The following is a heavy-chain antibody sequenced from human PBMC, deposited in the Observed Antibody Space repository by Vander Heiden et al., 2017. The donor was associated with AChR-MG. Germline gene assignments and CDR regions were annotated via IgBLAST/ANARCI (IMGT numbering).Heavy chain of an antibody. CDR2: INHSGST. J-gene: IGHJ2*01. D-gene: IGHD4-17*01. CDR1: GGSFSGFY. CDR3: ARGGNGDLYWYFDL. Sequence: QVQLQQWGAGLLKPSETLSLTCAVHGGSFSGFYWSWIRQPPGTGLEWIGEINHSGSTYYNPSLKSRFTISVGTSNNQLSLKLTSVTAADTAVYYCARGGNGDLYWYFDLWGRGTLVTVSS. V-gene: IGHV4-34*01.